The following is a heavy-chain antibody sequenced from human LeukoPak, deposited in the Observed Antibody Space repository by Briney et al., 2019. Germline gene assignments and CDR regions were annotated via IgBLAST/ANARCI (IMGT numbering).Heavy chain of an antibody. V-gene: IGHV4-31*03. CDR2: IYYSGST. D-gene: IGHD1-1*01. CDR3: ARASWVSNADAVW. Sequence: PSETLSLTCTVSGGSISSGGYYWSWIRQHPGKGLEWIGYIYYSGSTYYNPSLKSRVTISVDTSKNQFSLKLSSVTAADTAVYYCARASWVSNADAVWWGQGTQVTVSS. CDR1: GGSISSGGYY. J-gene: IGHJ4*02.